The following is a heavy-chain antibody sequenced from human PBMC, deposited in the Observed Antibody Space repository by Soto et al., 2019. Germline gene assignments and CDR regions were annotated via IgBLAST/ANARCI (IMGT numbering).Heavy chain of an antibody. CDR1: GFTFDDYV. V-gene: IGHV3-9*01. J-gene: IGHJ4*02. D-gene: IGHD3-22*01. Sequence: EVQLVESGGGLVQPGRSLRLSCVASGFTFDDYVMHWVRQAPGKGLEWVSGISWNSGSIDYADSVKGRFTISRDNAKNSLLLQMNSLRAEDTALYYCAKDKSGYPPYYFDYWGQGTQVTVSS. CDR2: ISWNSGSI. CDR3: AKDKSGYPPYYFDY.